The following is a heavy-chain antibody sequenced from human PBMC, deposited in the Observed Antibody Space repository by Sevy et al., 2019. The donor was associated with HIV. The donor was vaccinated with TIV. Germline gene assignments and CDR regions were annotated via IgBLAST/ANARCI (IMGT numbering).Heavy chain of an antibody. Sequence: GESLKSSCKGAGYSFTNYWIGWVRQMPGKGLEWMGIIYPGDSDTRYSPSFQGQVTISADKSISTAYLQWSSLRASDTAMYYCAGFGSYGLSYYGMDVWGQGTTVTVSS. D-gene: IGHD2-15*01. CDR3: AGFGSYGLSYYGMDV. V-gene: IGHV5-51*01. CDR2: IYPGDSDT. J-gene: IGHJ6*02. CDR1: GYSFTNYW.